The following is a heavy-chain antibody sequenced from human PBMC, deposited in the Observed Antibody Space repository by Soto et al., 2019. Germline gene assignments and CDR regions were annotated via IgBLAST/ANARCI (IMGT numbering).Heavy chain of an antibody. CDR2: IITLFVTS. Sequence: VQLMQSGAEVKKPGSSVKVSCKASGGTFISHSINWVRQAPGQVLEWMGGIITLFVTSNYAQNFQGRVTITADQYKSTDYMELNSLTSDYTAVYYCAREVGYGDFSAALLDGGQGTLVTVAS. CDR1: GGTFISHS. D-gene: IGHD2-21*02. V-gene: IGHV1-69*01. CDR3: AREVGYGDFSAALLD. J-gene: IGHJ4*02.